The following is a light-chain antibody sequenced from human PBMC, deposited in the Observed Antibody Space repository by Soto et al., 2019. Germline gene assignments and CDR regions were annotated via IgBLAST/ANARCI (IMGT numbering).Light chain of an antibody. CDR2: DVS. CDR3: SSYTSSSTV. V-gene: IGLV2-14*01. J-gene: IGLJ2*01. CDR1: SSDVGGYNY. Sequence: QSVLTQPASVSGSPGQSITSSCTGTSSDVGGYNYVSWYQQHPGKAPKLMIYDVSNRPSGVSNRFSGSKSGNTASLTISGLQAEDEADYYCSSYTSSSTVFGGGTKVTV.